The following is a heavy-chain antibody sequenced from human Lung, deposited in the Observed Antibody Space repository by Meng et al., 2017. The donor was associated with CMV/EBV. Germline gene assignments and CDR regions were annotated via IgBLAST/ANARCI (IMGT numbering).Heavy chain of an antibody. CDR2: IHHSGRT. Sequence: LXXAVSGGFISSSSWWSWVRQPPGKGLEWIGEIHHSGRTKYNPSLKSRVIISVDKSKNQFTLNLSSVTAADTAVYFCAREYCSATSCYLVASGGMDVWGQGXTVTVSS. CDR3: AREYCSATSCYLVASGGMDV. V-gene: IGHV4-4*01. D-gene: IGHD2-2*01. J-gene: IGHJ6*02. CDR1: GGFISSSSW.